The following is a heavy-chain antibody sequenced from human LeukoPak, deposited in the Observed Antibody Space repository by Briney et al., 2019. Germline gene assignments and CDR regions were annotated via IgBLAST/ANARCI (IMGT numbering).Heavy chain of an antibody. V-gene: IGHV4-59*01. J-gene: IGHJ5*02. CDR2: IYYSGST. Sequence: KTSETLSLTCTVSGGSISSYYWIWIRQPPGKGLEWIGYIYYSGSTNYNPSLKSRVTISVDTSKNQFSLKLSSVTAADTAVYYCARVSYSSSSFGTYNWFDPWGQGTLVTVSS. CDR1: GGSISSYY. D-gene: IGHD6-6*01. CDR3: ARVSYSSSSFGTYNWFDP.